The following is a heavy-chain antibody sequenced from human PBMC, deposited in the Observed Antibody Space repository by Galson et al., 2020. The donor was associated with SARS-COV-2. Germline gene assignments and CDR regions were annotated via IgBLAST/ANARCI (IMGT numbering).Heavy chain of an antibody. CDR3: ARDSPGRGGMDV. J-gene: IGHJ6*02. CDR2: IYDDGDT. V-gene: IGHV3-53*01. D-gene: IGHD3-10*01. CDR1: GFFVSKNY. Sequence: GESLKISCAASGFFVSKNYMSWVRQAPRKGLEWVSLIYDDGDTYYADSVKGRFTISRDNSKNMVYLQMNSLRAEDTAVYYCARDSPGRGGMDVWGQGTTVTVSS.